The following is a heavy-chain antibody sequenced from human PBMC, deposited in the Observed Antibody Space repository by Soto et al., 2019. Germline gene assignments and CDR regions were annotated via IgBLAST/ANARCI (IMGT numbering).Heavy chain of an antibody. CDR3: ASRKSSPYFDY. CDR1: GGSISSGDYY. CDR2: IYYSGST. J-gene: IGHJ4*02. Sequence: QVQLQESGPRLVKPSQTLSLTCTVSGGSISSGDYYWAWIRQPPGKGLEWIGNIYYSGSTYYNPSLKSRVAISVDTSKNHFSLKLSSVTAADTAVYYCASRKSSPYFDYWGQGTLVTVSS. D-gene: IGHD3-10*01. V-gene: IGHV4-30-4*01.